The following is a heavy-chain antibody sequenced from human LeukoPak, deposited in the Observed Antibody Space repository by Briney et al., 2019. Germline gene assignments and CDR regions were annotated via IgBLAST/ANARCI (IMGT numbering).Heavy chain of an antibody. V-gene: IGHV4-59*01. Sequence: PSETLSLTCTVSGDSIDYYYWYWIRQPPGKGLEWIGYVYYSGSTNYNPSLKSRVTMSLDTSKNQVSLELSSVTAADTAVYYCARDRTTYGPRYGMDVWGQGTTVIVSS. CDR3: ARDRTTYGPRYGMDV. CDR1: GDSIDYYY. D-gene: IGHD3-10*01. J-gene: IGHJ6*02. CDR2: VYYSGST.